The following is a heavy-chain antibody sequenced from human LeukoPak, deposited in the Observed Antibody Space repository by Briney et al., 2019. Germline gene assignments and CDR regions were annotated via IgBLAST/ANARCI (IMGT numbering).Heavy chain of an antibody. V-gene: IGHV3-9*01. D-gene: IGHD2-2*01. J-gene: IGHJ4*02. CDR3: AKVCSSTSCYGAFDY. CDR1: GFTFDDYA. Sequence: AGGSLRLSCAASGFTFDDYAMHWVRQAPGKGLEWVSGISWNSGSIGYADSVKGRFTISRDNAKNPLYLQMNSLRAEDTALYYCAKVCSSTSCYGAFDYWGQGTLVTVSS. CDR2: ISWNSGSI.